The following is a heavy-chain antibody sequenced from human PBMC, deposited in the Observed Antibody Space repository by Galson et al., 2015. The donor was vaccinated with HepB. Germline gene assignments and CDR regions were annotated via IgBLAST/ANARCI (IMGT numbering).Heavy chain of an antibody. CDR1: GFTFSSYA. CDR3: ARVEVAGYYYYDGMDV. J-gene: IGHJ6*02. V-gene: IGHV3-30*04. Sequence: SLRLSCAASGFTFSSYAMHWVRQAPGKGLEWVAVISYDGSNKYYADSVKGRFTISRDNSKNTLYLQMNSLRAEDTAVYYCARVEVAGYYYYDGMDVWGQGTTVTVSS. D-gene: IGHD6-19*01. CDR2: ISYDGSNK.